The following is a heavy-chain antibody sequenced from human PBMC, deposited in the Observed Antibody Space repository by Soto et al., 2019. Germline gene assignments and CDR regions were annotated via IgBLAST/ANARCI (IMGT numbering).Heavy chain of an antibody. CDR2: IYYSGST. Sequence: PSETLSLTCTVSGGSISSGGYYWSWIRQHPGKGLEWIGHIYYSGSTYYNPSLKSRVTISVDTSKNQFSLKLSSVTAADTAVYYCARDPLVSAFDIWGQGTMVTVSS. J-gene: IGHJ3*02. CDR3: ARDPLVSAFDI. CDR1: GGSISSGGYY. V-gene: IGHV4-31*02. D-gene: IGHD3-9*01.